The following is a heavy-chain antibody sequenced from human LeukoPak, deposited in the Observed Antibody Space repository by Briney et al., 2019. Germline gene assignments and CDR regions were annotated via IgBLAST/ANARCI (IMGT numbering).Heavy chain of an antibody. CDR3: ARGNRPLRPWFDP. V-gene: IGHV1-2*02. J-gene: IGHJ5*02. D-gene: IGHD1-14*01. CDR2: INPNSGGT. CDR1: GYTFTGYY. Sequence: ASVKVSCKASGYTFTGYYMHWVRQAPGQGLEWMGWINPNSGGTNYAQKFQGRVTMTEDTSTDTAYMELSSLRSEDTAVYYCARGNRPLRPWFDPWGQGTLVTVSS.